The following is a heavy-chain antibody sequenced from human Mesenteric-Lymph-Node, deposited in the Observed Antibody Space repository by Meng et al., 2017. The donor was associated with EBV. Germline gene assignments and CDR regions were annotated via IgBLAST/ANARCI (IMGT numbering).Heavy chain of an antibody. CDR2: ISPYSGYT. CDR1: GYTFSSYG. J-gene: IGHJ4*02. V-gene: IGHV1-18*01. D-gene: IGHD4-23*01. Sequence: QVQLVQSGAEVKKPGASVKVSRKASGYTFSSYGISWVRQAPGQGLEWMGWISPYSGYTDYPQRLQDRVTMTTDTSTSTAYMELRSLRSDDTAVYYCARKNDYGGNFYYFDYWGQGTLVTVSS. CDR3: ARKNDYGGNFYYFDY.